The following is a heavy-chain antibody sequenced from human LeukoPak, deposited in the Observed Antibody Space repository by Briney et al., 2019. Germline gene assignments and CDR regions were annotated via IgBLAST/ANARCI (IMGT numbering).Heavy chain of an antibody. CDR3: ARAPDYGDYVHY. CDR2: ISSSSSYI. Sequence: RGSLRLSCAASGFTFSSYSMNWVRQAPGKGLEWVSSISSSSSYIYYADSVKGRFTISRDNAKNSLYLQMNSLRAEDTAVYYCARAPDYGDYVHYWGQGTLVTVSS. D-gene: IGHD4-17*01. CDR1: GFTFSSYS. J-gene: IGHJ4*02. V-gene: IGHV3-21*01.